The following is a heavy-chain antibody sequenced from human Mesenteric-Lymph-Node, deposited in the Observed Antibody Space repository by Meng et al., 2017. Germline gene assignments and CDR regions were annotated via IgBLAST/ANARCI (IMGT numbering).Heavy chain of an antibody. CDR2: IWYDGSNK. CDR3: ARAIYCSGGNCYRYGLDV. V-gene: IGHV3-33*01. Sequence: GESLKISCAASGFTFSSYGMHWVRQAPGKGLEWVAVIWYDGSNKYYADSVKGRFTISRDNSKNTLYLQMNSLRAEDTAVYYCARAIYCSGGNCYRYGLDVWGQGTTVTVSS. J-gene: IGHJ6*02. CDR1: GFTFSSYG. D-gene: IGHD2-15*01.